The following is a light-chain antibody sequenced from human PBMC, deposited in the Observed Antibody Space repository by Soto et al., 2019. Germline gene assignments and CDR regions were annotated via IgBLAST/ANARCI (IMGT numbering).Light chain of an antibody. CDR1: SSNIGSNS. V-gene: IGLV1-44*01. CDR3: AAWDDSLNGHI. Sequence: QSALTQPHSASGTPGQRATISCSGSSSNIGSNSVHWFQQVPGTAPKPLIYSSNQRPSGVPERFSGSKSGTSASLAISGLQSEDEADYYCAAWDDSLNGHIFGTGTRSPS. J-gene: IGLJ1*01. CDR2: SSN.